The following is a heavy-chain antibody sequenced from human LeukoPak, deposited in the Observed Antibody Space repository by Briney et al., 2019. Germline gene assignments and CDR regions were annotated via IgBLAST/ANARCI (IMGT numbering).Heavy chain of an antibody. CDR1: GFTFSSYA. CDR3: ARMGQGSGWYYYFDY. CDR2: ISYDGSNK. V-gene: IGHV3-30-3*01. Sequence: GGSLRLSCAASGFTFSSYAMHWVRQAPGKGLEWVAVISYDGSNKYYADSVKGRFTISRDNSKNTLYLQMNSLRAEDTAVYYCARMGQGSGWYYYFDYWGQGTLVTVSS. J-gene: IGHJ4*02. D-gene: IGHD6-19*01.